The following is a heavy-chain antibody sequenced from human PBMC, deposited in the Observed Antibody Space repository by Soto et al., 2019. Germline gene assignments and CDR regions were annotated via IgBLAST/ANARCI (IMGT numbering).Heavy chain of an antibody. Sequence: QVQLVQSGAEVTKPGSSVTVSCKASGGTFSSYTISWVRQAPGQGLEWMGGIIPIFGTANYAQKFQGRVTITADESTSTAYMELSSLRSEDTAVHYCARGNHRWLQLWYFDLWGRGTLVTVSS. CDR1: GGTFSSYT. CDR2: IIPIFGTA. V-gene: IGHV1-69*12. J-gene: IGHJ2*01. D-gene: IGHD5-12*01. CDR3: ARGNHRWLQLWYFDL.